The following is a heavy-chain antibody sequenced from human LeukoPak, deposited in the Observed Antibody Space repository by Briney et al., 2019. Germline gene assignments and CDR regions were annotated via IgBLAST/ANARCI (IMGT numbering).Heavy chain of an antibody. J-gene: IGHJ6*02. Sequence: GRSLRLSCAASGFTFSSYAMHWVRQAPGKGLEWVAVISYDGSNKYYADSVKGRFTISRDNSKNTLYLQMNSLRAEDTAVYYCARDSSTLGMDVWGQGATVSVSS. CDR3: ARDSSTLGMDV. CDR2: ISYDGSNK. V-gene: IGHV3-30-3*01. CDR1: GFTFSSYA.